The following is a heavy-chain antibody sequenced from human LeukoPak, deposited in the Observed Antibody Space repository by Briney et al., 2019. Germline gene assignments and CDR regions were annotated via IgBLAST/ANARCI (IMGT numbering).Heavy chain of an antibody. CDR3: AKQSAGSAAWYSLHYDF. CDR2: VDGGGDGT. J-gene: IGHJ4*02. V-gene: IGHV3-23*01. D-gene: IGHD6-13*01. CDR1: GFTLSSYA. Sequence: GGSLRLSCAASGFTLSSYAMTWVRQAPGRGLEWVSSVDGGGDGTYSADSVKGRFTISRDNSKDTLYLQMNGLRAEDTAVYFCAKQSAGSAAWYSLHYDFWGQGTLVTVSS.